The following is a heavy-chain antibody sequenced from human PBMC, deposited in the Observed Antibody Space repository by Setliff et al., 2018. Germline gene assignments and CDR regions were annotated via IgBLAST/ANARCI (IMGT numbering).Heavy chain of an antibody. D-gene: IGHD4-17*01. J-gene: IGHJ4*02. V-gene: IGHV3-23*01. Sequence: GSLRLSCAASGFTFSSYWMSWVRQAPGKGLEWVCGMSGSGRYTHHADSVKGRFTISRDNSKNTLFLQMNSLIFDDTAVYYCSKHPTALTTAGGDYWGQGTLVTVS. CDR3: SKHPTALTTAGGDY. CDR2: MSGSGRYT. CDR1: GFTFSSYW.